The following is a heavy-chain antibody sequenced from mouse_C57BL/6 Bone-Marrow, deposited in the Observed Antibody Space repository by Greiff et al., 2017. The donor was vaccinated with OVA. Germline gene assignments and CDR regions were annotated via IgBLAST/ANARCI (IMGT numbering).Heavy chain of an antibody. D-gene: IGHD1-1*01. Sequence: VQLQQPGAELVKPGASVKMSCKASGYTFTSYCITWVKQRPGQGLEWIGDIYPGSGSTNYNEKFKSKATLTVDTSSSTAYMQLSSLTSEDSAVYYCARSNYGSSYWYFDVWGTGTTVTVSS. CDR1: GYTFTSYC. CDR3: ARSNYGSSYWYFDV. V-gene: IGHV1-55*01. CDR2: IYPGSGST. J-gene: IGHJ1*03.